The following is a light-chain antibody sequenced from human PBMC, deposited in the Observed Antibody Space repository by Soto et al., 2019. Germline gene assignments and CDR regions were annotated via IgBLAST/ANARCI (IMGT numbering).Light chain of an antibody. CDR3: QQYNSYPWT. V-gene: IGKV1-5*01. CDR1: QTISSW. Sequence: DIQMTQSRSTLSASVVYTFTVTCRASQTISSWLAWYQQKPGKAPKLLIYDASSLESGVPSRFSGSGSGTEFTLTISSLQPDDFATYYCQQYNSYPWTFGQGTKVDIK. J-gene: IGKJ1*01. CDR2: DAS.